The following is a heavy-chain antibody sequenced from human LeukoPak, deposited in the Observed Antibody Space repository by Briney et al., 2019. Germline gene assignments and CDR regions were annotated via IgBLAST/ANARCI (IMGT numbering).Heavy chain of an antibody. CDR3: AKSSGYYSAEYFQH. D-gene: IGHD3-22*01. V-gene: IGHV3-23*01. J-gene: IGHJ1*01. CDR2: ISGSGGST. Sequence: PGGSLRLSCAASGLTFSSYAMSWVRQAPGKGLEWVSAISGSGGSTYYADSVKGRFTISRDNSKNTLYPQMNSLRAEDTAVYYCAKSSGYYSAEYFQHWGQGTLVTVSS. CDR1: GLTFSSYA.